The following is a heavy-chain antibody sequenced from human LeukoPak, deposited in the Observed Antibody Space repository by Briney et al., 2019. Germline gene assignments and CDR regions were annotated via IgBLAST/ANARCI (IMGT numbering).Heavy chain of an antibody. J-gene: IGHJ3*02. Sequence: GGSLRLSCAASGFTFLSYGMHWVRQAPGKGLEWVAFIRYDGSNKYYADSVKGRFTISRDNSKNTLYLQMNSLRAEDTAVYYCAKDLNGMGITEDAFDIWGQGTMVTVSS. CDR2: IRYDGSNK. D-gene: IGHD1-14*01. CDR3: AKDLNGMGITEDAFDI. CDR1: GFTFLSYG. V-gene: IGHV3-30*02.